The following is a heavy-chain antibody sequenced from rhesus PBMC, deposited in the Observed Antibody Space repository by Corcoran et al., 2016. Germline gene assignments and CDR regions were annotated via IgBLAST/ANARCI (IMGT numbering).Heavy chain of an antibody. J-gene: IGHJ4*01. CDR2: INSDGGTT. D-gene: IGHD3-16*01. V-gene: IGHV3S5*01. Sequence: EVQLVETGGGLVQPGGSLKLSCAASGFTFSSYGMSWGRQAQGKGREWVSAINSDGGTTYSADSGKGRFTISRDNSKNTLSLQMNSLRAEDTAVYYCAVTAYYSGSDFDYWGQGVLVTVSS. CDR1: GFTFSSYG. CDR3: AVTAYYSGSDFDY.